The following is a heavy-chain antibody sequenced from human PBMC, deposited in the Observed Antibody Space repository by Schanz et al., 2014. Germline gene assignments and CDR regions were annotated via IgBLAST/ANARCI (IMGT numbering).Heavy chain of an antibody. CDR1: GFIFRSFG. CDR3: AKGPYDYYYMDV. J-gene: IGHJ6*03. V-gene: IGHV3-33*06. CDR2: IWSDGTNE. D-gene: IGHD2-2*01. Sequence: QVRLVESGGGVVQPGKSLRLSCATSGFIFRSFGIHWVRQAPGKGLEWVAVIWSDGTNEYYADSVKGRFTISGDSSKYTVQLQMNSMRADETALYYCAKGPYDYYYMDVWGNGTTVTVSS.